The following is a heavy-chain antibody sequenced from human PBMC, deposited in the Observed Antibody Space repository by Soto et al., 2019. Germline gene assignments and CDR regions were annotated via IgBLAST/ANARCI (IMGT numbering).Heavy chain of an antibody. CDR1: GGSISSGGYY. Sequence: QVQLQESGPGLVKPSQTLSLTCTVSGGSISSGGYYWSWIRQHPGKGLEWIGYIYYSGSTYYNPSLQSRVTISVDTSKNQFSLTLSSVTAADTAVYYCARAGLNFCYGSGHIDVWGQGTTVTVSS. V-gene: IGHV4-31*03. D-gene: IGHD3-10*01. CDR3: ARAGLNFCYGSGHIDV. CDR2: IYYSGST. J-gene: IGHJ6*02.